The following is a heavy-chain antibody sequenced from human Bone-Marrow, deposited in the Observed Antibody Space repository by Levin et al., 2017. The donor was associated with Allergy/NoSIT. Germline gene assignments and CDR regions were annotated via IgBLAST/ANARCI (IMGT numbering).Heavy chain of an antibody. CDR1: GFTFSNYG. V-gene: IGHV3-33*01. J-gene: IGHJ3*02. D-gene: IGHD1-1*01. Sequence: QAGGSLRLSCAASGFTFSNYGMHWVRQAPGKGPEWVAVIWQDAINKDYADSVKGRFTISRDNSKDTLYLQMDRLRVEDTALYYCARPNWNDKRGAFDIWGQGTMVTVSS. CDR2: IWQDAINK. CDR3: ARPNWNDKRGAFDI.